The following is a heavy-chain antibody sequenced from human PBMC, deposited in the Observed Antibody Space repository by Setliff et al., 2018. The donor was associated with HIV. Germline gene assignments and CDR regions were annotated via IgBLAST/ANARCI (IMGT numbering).Heavy chain of an antibody. V-gene: IGHV5-51*01. CDR3: ARQPSGFLNPKDSFDI. CDR1: GYNFANYW. CDR2: IYPGDSDT. J-gene: IGHJ3*02. Sequence: GESLTISCKASGYNFANYWIGWVRQRPGKGLEWMGIIYPGDSDTKYSPSFQGQVSISADKSTSTAFLQWISLKASDTATYYCARQPSGFLNPKDSFDIWGQGTRVTVSS.